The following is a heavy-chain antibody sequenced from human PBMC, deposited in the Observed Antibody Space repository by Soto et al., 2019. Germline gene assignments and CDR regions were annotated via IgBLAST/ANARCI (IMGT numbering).Heavy chain of an antibody. Sequence: EVQLLESGGGLVQPGGSLRLSCAASGFTFYRYDMFWVRQTPRRGLEWVSFISGSGGRIEYGDFVRGRFTASRDNAEDTLSLQMNSLAFDDTDVYYCVRRGSETGWYYDQWGQGTLVAVSS. V-gene: IGHV3-23*02. CDR2: ISGSGGRI. CDR3: VRRGSETGWYYDQ. CDR1: GFTFYRYD. J-gene: IGHJ4*02. D-gene: IGHD6-19*01.